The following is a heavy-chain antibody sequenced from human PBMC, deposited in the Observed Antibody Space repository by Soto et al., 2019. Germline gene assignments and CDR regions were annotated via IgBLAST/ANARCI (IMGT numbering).Heavy chain of an antibody. CDR3: ARDSVRDGYSSPRY. CDR1: GFTFSGYS. V-gene: IGHV3-48*02. Sequence: GGSLRLSCAASGFTFSGYSMNWVRQAPGKGLEWVSYISSSGTTIYYADSVKGRFTISRDNAKNSLSLQMNSLRDEDTAVYYCARDSVRDGYSSPRYWGQGTLVTVSS. CDR2: ISSSGTTI. J-gene: IGHJ4*02. D-gene: IGHD2-15*01.